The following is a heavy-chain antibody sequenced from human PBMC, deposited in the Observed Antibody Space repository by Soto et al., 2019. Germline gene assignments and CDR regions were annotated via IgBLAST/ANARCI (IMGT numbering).Heavy chain of an antibody. J-gene: IGHJ4*02. V-gene: IGHV3-33*01. CDR1: GFIFSSYG. CDR2: IWYDGSNK. CDR3: ARGTSLFYGELDY. Sequence: QVQLVESGGGVVQPGRSLRLSCAASGFIFSSYGMHWVRQAPGKGLEWVAVIWYDGSNKYYADSVKGRFTISRDNSKNTLYLQMNSLRAEDTALYYCARGTSLFYGELDYWGQGTLVTVSS. D-gene: IGHD4-17*01.